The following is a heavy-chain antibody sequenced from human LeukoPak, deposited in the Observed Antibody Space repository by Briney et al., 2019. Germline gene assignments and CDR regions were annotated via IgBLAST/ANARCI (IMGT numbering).Heavy chain of an antibody. CDR2: IYTSWST. V-gene: IGHV4-4*07. J-gene: IGHJ4*02. D-gene: IGHD3-10*01. CDR1: GGSISSYY. CDR3: ASGDMYYGSGIDPPVFDY. Sequence: SETLSLTCTVSGGSISSYYWSWIRQPAGKGLEWIGRIYTSWSTNYNPSLKSRVTMSVDTSKNQFSLKLSSVTAADTAVYYCASGDMYYGSGIDPPVFDYWGQGTLVTVSS.